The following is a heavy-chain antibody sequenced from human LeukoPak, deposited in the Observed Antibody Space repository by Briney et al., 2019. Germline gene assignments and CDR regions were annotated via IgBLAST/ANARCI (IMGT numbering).Heavy chain of an antibody. J-gene: IGHJ4*02. V-gene: IGHV3-53*01. CDR3: ARHLRGGGRDGYNRPYFDY. D-gene: IGHD5-24*01. CDR2: IYSGGST. Sequence: GGSLRLSCAASGFTVSSNYMSWVRQAPGKGLEWVSVIYSGGSTYYADSVKGRFTISRDNSKNTLYLQMNSLRAEDTAVYYCARHLRGGGRDGYNRPYFDYWGQGTLVTVSS. CDR1: GFTVSSNY.